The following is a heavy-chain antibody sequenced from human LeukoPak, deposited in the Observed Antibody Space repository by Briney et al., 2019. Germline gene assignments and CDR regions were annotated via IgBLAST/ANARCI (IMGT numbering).Heavy chain of an antibody. CDR2: IYSGGST. V-gene: IGHV3-53*04. CDR1: GFIVTGTY. D-gene: IGHD2-21*01. Sequence: PRGSLRLSCAASGFIVTGTYMSWVRQAPGEGLEWVSVIYSGGSTYYPDPVKGRFTISRHNSKDTLYLQMNSLRPEDTAVYYCTRGQVNPFDYWGQGTLVTVSS. J-gene: IGHJ4*02. CDR3: TRGQVNPFDY.